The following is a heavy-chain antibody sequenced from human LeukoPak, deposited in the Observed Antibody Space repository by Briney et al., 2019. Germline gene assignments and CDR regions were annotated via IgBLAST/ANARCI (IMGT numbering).Heavy chain of an antibody. CDR1: GYTFTGYY. D-gene: IGHD3-22*01. V-gene: IGHV1-46*01. CDR2: INPSGGST. CDR3: ARDPAAQDYYDSSGYYPKYYFDY. J-gene: IGHJ4*02. Sequence: ASVKVSCKASGYTFTGYYMHWVRQAPGQGLEWMGIINPSGGSTSYAQKFQGRVTMTRDTSTSTVYMELSSLRSEDTAVYYCARDPAAQDYYDSSGYYPKYYFDYWGQGTLVTVSS.